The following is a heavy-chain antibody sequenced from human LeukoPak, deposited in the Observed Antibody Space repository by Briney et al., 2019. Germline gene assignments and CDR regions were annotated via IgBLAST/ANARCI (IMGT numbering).Heavy chain of an antibody. V-gene: IGHV3-15*01. CDR2: IKSKTDGGTT. J-gene: IGHJ4*02. D-gene: IGHD3-22*01. CDR1: GFTFSNAW. Sequence: GGSLRLSGAASGFTFSNAWMSWVRQAPGKGLEWVGRIKSKTDGGTTDYAAPVKGRFTISRDDSKNTLYLQMNSLKTEDTAVYYCTPMDYYDSSGYPFDYWGQGTLVTVSS. CDR3: TPMDYYDSSGYPFDY.